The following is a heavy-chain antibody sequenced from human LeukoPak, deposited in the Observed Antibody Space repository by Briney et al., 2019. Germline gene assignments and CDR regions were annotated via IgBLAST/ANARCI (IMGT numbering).Heavy chain of an antibody. D-gene: IGHD3-22*01. Sequence: GGSLRLSCATSGFAFSSYAMSWVRQAPGKGLEWVSAMSSSDDGRYYADSVKGRFTISRDNAKNSLYLQMNSLRAEDTAVYYCARDQDYYDSSGYYWGGFDYWGRGTLVTVSS. CDR2: MSSSDDGR. J-gene: IGHJ4*02. V-gene: IGHV3-23*01. CDR3: ARDQDYYDSSGYYWGGFDY. CDR1: GFAFSSYA.